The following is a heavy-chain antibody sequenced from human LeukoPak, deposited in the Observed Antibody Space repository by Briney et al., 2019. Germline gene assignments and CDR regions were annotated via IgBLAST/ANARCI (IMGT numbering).Heavy chain of an antibody. D-gene: IGHD4-23*01. V-gene: IGHV3-7*01. CDR1: GFSFQYYW. CDR3: VRGGWELDY. CDR2: IKEDGTQK. Sequence: PGGSLRLSCAASGFSFQYYWMAWVRQAPGMGLEWVAHIKEDGTQKFYVDSVKGRFTISKDDARNALYLQMNSLRDEDTAIYYCVRGGWELDYWGQGTLVTVSS. J-gene: IGHJ4*02.